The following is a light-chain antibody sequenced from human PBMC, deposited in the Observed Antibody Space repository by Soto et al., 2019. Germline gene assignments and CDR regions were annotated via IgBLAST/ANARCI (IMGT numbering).Light chain of an antibody. CDR2: RNN. V-gene: IGLV1-47*01. CDR3: AAWDDSLSGVV. Sequence: QSVLTQPPSASGTPGQRVTISCSGSSSNIGSNYVYWYQQFPGTAPKLLIYRNNQRPSGVPDRFSGSKSGTSASLAISGLRSEDEADYYCAAWDDSLSGVVFGGGTQLTVL. CDR1: SSNIGSNY. J-gene: IGLJ2*01.